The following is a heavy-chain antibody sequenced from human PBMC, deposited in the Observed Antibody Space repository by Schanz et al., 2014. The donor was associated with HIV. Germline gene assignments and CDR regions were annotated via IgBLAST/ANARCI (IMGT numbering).Heavy chain of an antibody. J-gene: IGHJ4*02. CDR3: ARWRSGAPSN. CDR2: ISESGGRT. Sequence: EVQLLESGGGLEQPGGSLRLSCAASGFNFNNYAMTWVRQAPGKGLEWVSSISESGGRTYYADSVNGRFTISRDNSKNTLYLQMTTLRIDDTAVYFCARWRSGAPSNWGQGTLVTVSS. V-gene: IGHV3-23*01. CDR1: GFNFNNYA. D-gene: IGHD3-10*01.